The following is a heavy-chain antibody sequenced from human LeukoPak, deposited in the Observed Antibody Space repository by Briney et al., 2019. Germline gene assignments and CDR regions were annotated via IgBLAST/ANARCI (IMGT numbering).Heavy chain of an antibody. Sequence: ASVRVSCKASGYTFTGYYIHWVRQAPGQGLEWIGRINANSGGTNYAQNFQGRVTMTRDTSISTAYMELSRLRSDDAAVYYCARGPIMLSFGGFDYWGQGTLVTVSS. CDR3: ARGPIMLSFGGFDY. V-gene: IGHV1-2*02. CDR1: GYTFTGYY. CDR2: INANSGGT. D-gene: IGHD3-16*01. J-gene: IGHJ4*02.